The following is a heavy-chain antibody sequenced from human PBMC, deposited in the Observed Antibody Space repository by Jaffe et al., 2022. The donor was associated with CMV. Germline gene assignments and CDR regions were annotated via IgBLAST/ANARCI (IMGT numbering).Heavy chain of an antibody. CDR1: GGSISSYY. CDR3: ARRNTYYYGSGSYSWFDP. CDR2: IYYSGST. D-gene: IGHD3-10*01. V-gene: IGHV4-59*08. J-gene: IGHJ5*02. Sequence: QVQLQESGPGLVKPSETLSLTCTVSGGSISSYYWSWIRQPPGKGLEWIGYIYYSGSTNYNPSLKSRVTISVDTSKNQFSLKLSSVTAADTAVYYCARRNTYYYGSGSYSWFDPWGQGTLVTVSS.